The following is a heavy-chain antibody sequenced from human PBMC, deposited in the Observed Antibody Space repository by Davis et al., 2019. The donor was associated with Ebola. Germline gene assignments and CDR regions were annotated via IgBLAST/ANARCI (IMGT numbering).Heavy chain of an antibody. CDR2: ISGSGGST. J-gene: IGHJ5*02. CDR3: AKRALDP. Sequence: PGGSLRLSCTDSVITSRSYAMTWVRYAPWKGLYWVSAISGSGGSTYYADSVKGRFTISRDNSKNTLYLQMNSLRAEDTAVYYCAKRALDPWGQGTLVTVSS. V-gene: IGHV3-23*01. CDR1: VITSRSYA.